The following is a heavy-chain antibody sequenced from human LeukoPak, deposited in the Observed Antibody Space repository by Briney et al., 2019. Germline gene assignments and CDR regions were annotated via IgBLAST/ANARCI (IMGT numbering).Heavy chain of an antibody. V-gene: IGHV1-24*01. CDR1: GYTLTELS. Sequence: GASVKVSCKVSGYTLTELSMHWVRQAPGKGLEWMGGFDPEDGETIYARKFQGRVTMAEDTSTDTAYMELSSLRSEDTAVYYCATGVGAGVGATPYGMDVWGQGTTVTVSS. J-gene: IGHJ6*02. CDR3: ATGVGAGVGATPYGMDV. CDR2: FDPEDGET. D-gene: IGHD1-26*01.